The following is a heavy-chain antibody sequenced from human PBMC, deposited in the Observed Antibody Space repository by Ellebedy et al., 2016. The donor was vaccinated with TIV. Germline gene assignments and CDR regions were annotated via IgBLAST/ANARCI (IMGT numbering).Heavy chain of an antibody. CDR3: VRWAQFPKSYGDY. CDR2: INPEGDGT. Sequence: ASVKVSCXASAYPFTAYYLHWVRQAPGQGLEWMGWINPEGDGTNYAQKFRGRVTMTRDTSISTNYMELSRLTSEDTAVYYCVRWAQFPKSYGDYWGQGTLVTVSS. D-gene: IGHD5-18*01. V-gene: IGHV1-2*02. CDR1: AYPFTAYY. J-gene: IGHJ4*02.